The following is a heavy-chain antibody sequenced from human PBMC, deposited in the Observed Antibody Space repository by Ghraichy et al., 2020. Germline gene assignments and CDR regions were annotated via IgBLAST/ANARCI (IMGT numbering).Heavy chain of an antibody. CDR1: GYSFTTYW. V-gene: IGHV5-51*01. Sequence: GESLNISCKGSGYSFTTYWIGWVRQMPGKGLEWMGIIYPGDSDTRYSPSFQGQVTISADKSISTAYLQWSSLKASDTAMYYCARRGYNDYDLYYFDFWGQGTLVTVSS. CDR2: IYPGDSDT. J-gene: IGHJ4*02. CDR3: ARRGYNDYDLYYFDF. D-gene: IGHD5-12*01.